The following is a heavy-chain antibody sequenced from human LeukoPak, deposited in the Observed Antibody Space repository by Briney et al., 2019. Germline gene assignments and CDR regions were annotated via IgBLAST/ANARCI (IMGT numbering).Heavy chain of an antibody. J-gene: IGHJ4*02. Sequence: SETLSLTCAVYGGSFSGYYWSWIRQPPGKGLEWIGEINHSGSTNYNPSLKSRVTISVDTSKNQFSLKLSSVTAADTAVYYCVRGGKWIQLWCFDYWGQGTLVTVSS. D-gene: IGHD5-18*01. CDR3: VRGGKWIQLWCFDY. CDR2: INHSGST. CDR1: GGSFSGYY. V-gene: IGHV4-34*01.